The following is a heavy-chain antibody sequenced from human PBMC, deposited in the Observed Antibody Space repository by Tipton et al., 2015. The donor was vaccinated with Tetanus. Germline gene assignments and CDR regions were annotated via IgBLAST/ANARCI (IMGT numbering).Heavy chain of an antibody. CDR3: AAAVVRWFDP. Sequence: TLSLTCAVRGGSFSDYFWSWIRQSPVKGLEWIGEVNYAGSTNYNPSLKSRVTISADTSKRQVSLKLNSVTAADTAVYYCAAAVVRWFDPWGQGTLVTVSS. CDR1: GGSFSDYF. J-gene: IGHJ5*02. CDR2: VNYAGST. V-gene: IGHV4-34*01. D-gene: IGHD6-13*01.